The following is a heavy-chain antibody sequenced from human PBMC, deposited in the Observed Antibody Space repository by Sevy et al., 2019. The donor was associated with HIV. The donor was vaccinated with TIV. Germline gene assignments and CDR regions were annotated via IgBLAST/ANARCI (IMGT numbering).Heavy chain of an antibody. D-gene: IGHD3-10*01. CDR2: ISYDGSNK. Sequence: GGSLRLSCAASGFTFSSYAMHWVRQAPGKGLEWVAVISYDGSNKYYADSVKGRFTISRDNSKNTLYLQMNSLRAEDTAVYYCARGLLWFGDDAFDIWGQGTMVPVSS. CDR3: ARGLLWFGDDAFDI. J-gene: IGHJ3*02. CDR1: GFTFSSYA. V-gene: IGHV3-30-3*01.